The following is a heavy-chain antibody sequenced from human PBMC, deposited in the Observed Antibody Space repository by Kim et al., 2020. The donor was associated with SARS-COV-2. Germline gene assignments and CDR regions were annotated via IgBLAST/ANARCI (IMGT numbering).Heavy chain of an antibody. V-gene: IGHV4-4*02. J-gene: IGHJ4*02. D-gene: IGHD3-22*01. CDR3: ARVSYYDSSGV. CDR2: T. Sequence: TNYNPSLKSRVTISVDKSKNQFSLKLSSVTAADTAVYYCARVSYYDSSGVWGQGTLVTVSS.